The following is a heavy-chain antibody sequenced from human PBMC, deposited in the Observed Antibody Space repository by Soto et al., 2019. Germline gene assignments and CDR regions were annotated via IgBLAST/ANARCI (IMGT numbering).Heavy chain of an antibody. V-gene: IGHV4-59*01. D-gene: IGHD4-17*01. CDR3: ARVSGYGGNSPGAFDI. Sequence: SETLSLTCTVSGGSISSCYGSWIRQPPGKGLEWIGYIYYSGSTNYNPSLKSRVTISVDTSKNQFSLKLSSVTAADTAVYYCARVSGYGGNSPGAFDIWGQGTMVTVSS. CDR1: GGSISSCY. CDR2: IYYSGST. J-gene: IGHJ3*02.